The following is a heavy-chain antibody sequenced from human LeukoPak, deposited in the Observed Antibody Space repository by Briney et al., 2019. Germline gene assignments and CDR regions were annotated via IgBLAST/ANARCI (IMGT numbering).Heavy chain of an antibody. CDR3: ARAYRDSSSIRIDDYGGKGVGYYYYMDV. V-gene: IGHV3-23*01. CDR2: ISESGDST. J-gene: IGHJ6*03. D-gene: IGHD4-23*01. CDR1: EFTFSSYA. Sequence: PGGSLRLSCAASEFTFSSYAMSWVRQAPGKGLEWVSGISESGDSTYYADSVKGRITISRDNSRNTLYLQMNSLRAEDTAVYYCARAYRDSSSIRIDDYGGKGVGYYYYMDVWGKGTTVTVSS.